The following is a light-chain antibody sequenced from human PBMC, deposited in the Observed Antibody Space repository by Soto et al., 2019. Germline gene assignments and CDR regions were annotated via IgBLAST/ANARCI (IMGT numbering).Light chain of an antibody. V-gene: IGKV3-11*01. Sequence: EIVLTQSPATLSLSPGERATLSCRASQSVSSYLAWYQQKPGQAPRLLIYDASNRATGIPARFSGSGSGTDFTLTISSLASEDVAVYYCQQRSNWPPSFGQGTKLEIK. CDR1: QSVSSY. CDR3: QQRSNWPPS. CDR2: DAS. J-gene: IGKJ2*01.